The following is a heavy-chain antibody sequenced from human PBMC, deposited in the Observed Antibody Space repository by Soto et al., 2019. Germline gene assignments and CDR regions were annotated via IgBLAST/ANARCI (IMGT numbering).Heavy chain of an antibody. D-gene: IGHD2-15*01. Sequence: GGSLRLSCAASGFRFSTYKMDWVRQAPGKGPEWIAHISTTSFTIYYADSVKGRFTISRDNDRNSLYLEMNSLRDEDTAVYYCARDRCYDGTCYSASDSWGQGTLVSV. V-gene: IGHV3-48*02. J-gene: IGHJ5*01. CDR1: GFRFSTYK. CDR2: ISTTSFTI. CDR3: ARDRCYDGTCYSASDS.